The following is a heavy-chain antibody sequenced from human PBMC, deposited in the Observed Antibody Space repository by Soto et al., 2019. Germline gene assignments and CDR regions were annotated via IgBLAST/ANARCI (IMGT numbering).Heavy chain of an antibody. D-gene: IGHD6-19*01. CDR2: IYHSGGT. J-gene: IGHJ4*02. V-gene: IGHV4-4*02. Sequence: QVQLQESGPGLVKPSETLSLTCAVSGGSISTSAWWSWVRQSPGKGLEWIGEIYHSGGTNYNPSRKSRVTISVDKSKNQFSLKLSSVTAADTAVYYCAGRTVAVYRSDFWGQGTLVTVSA. CDR3: AGRTVAVYRSDF. CDR1: GGSISTSAW.